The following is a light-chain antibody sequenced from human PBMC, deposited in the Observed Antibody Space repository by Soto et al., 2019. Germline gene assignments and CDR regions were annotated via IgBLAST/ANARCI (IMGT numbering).Light chain of an antibody. CDR3: QQYDNLPIT. Sequence: DIQMTQSPSSLSASVGDRVTITCQASQDISNYLNWYQQKPGKAPKLLIYDASNLETGVPSRFSGSVSGTDFTFTISSLQPEDIPTYYCQQYDNLPITFGQGTRLEMK. CDR2: DAS. J-gene: IGKJ5*01. CDR1: QDISNY. V-gene: IGKV1-33*01.